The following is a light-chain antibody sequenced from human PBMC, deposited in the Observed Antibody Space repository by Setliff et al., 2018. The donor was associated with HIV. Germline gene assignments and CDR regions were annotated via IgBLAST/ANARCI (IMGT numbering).Light chain of an antibody. Sequence: QSALTQPASVSGSPGQSITISCTGTSSDVGDYNYVSWYRQHPGKAPKLMIYDVSNRPSGVSNRFSGSKSGNTASLTISGLQAEDEADYYCSSYTSSTTLPYVFGTGTKVTVL. CDR1: SSDVGDYNY. J-gene: IGLJ1*01. CDR3: SSYTSSTTLPYV. CDR2: DVS. V-gene: IGLV2-14*03.